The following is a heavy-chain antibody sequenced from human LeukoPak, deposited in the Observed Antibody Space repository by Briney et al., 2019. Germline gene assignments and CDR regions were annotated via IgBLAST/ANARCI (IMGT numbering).Heavy chain of an antibody. CDR3: ASVLN. CDR1: GFTFSSYE. D-gene: IGHD6-6*01. Sequence: GSLRLSCAASGFTFSSYEMNWVRQAPGKGLEWVSYITRSGSAIYYADSVKGRFTVSRDNAKNSLYLQMNSLRAEDTAVYYCASVLNWGQGTLVTVSS. CDR2: ITRSGSAI. V-gene: IGHV3-48*03. J-gene: IGHJ4*02.